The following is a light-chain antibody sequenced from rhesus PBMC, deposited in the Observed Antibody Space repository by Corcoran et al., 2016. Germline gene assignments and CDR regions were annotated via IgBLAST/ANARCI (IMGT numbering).Light chain of an antibody. J-gene: IGKJ1*01. Sequence: DIQMTQSPSSLSASVGDTVTITCRASQSISSWLDWYQQKPGKTPKLLHYKASSWQSGVPSRLSGSGSGTDLTLTISSMQPEDFATYYCLQYSSSPWTFGQGTKVEIK. CDR3: LQYSSSPWT. CDR2: KAS. CDR1: QSISSW. V-gene: IGKV1-22*01.